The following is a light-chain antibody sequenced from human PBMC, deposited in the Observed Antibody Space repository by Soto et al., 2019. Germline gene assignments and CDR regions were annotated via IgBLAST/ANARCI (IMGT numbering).Light chain of an antibody. Sequence: SYELTQPPSVSVAPGQTARIPCGGNNIGSKSVHWYQQKPGRAPVLVVYDDSDRPSGIPERFSGSNSGNTATLTISRVEAGDEADYYCQVWDSRSDHYVFGTGTKVTVL. CDR3: QVWDSRSDHYV. V-gene: IGLV3-21*02. CDR2: DDS. CDR1: NIGSKS. J-gene: IGLJ1*01.